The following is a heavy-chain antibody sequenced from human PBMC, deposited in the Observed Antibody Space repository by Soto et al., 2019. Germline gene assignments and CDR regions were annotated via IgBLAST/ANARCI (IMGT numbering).Heavy chain of an antibody. CDR1: GGSISSYY. Sequence: PSETLSLTCTVSGGSISSYYWSWIRQPPGKGLEWIGYIYYSGSTNYNPSLKSRVTISVDTSKNQFSLKLSSVTAADTAVYDCARVTPLGGYDDCGQGTLVTV. J-gene: IGHJ1*01. V-gene: IGHV4-59*01. CDR3: ARVTPLGGYDD. D-gene: IGHD3-22*01. CDR2: IYYSGST.